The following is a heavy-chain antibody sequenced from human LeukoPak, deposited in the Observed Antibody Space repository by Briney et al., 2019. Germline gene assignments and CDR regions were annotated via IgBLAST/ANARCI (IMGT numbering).Heavy chain of an antibody. CDR1: GFTFSSYA. J-gene: IGHJ4*02. V-gene: IGHV3-23*01. Sequence: GGSLRLSCAASGFTFSSYAMSWVRQAPGKGLEWVSAISGNGGSTYYADSVKGRFTISRDNSKNTLYLQMNSLRAEDTAVYYCAKQPIAAAGTYYFDYWGQGTLVSVSS. CDR3: AKQPIAAAGTYYFDY. D-gene: IGHD6-13*01. CDR2: ISGNGGST.